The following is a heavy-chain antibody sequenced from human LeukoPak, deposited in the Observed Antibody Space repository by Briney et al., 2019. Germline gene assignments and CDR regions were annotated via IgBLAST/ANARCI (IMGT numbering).Heavy chain of an antibody. CDR1: GFTFSSYA. CDR2: ISGSGGST. Sequence: GGSLRLSCAASGFTFSSYAMSWVRQAPGKGLEWVSAISGSGGSTYYADSVKGRFTISRDNSENTLYLQMNSLRAEDTAVYYCAKARTNYYYYYGMDVWGKGTTVTVSS. J-gene: IGHJ6*04. V-gene: IGHV3-23*01. CDR3: AKARTNYYYYYGMDV.